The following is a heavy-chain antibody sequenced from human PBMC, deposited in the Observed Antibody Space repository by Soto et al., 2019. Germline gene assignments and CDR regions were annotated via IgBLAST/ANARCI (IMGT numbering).Heavy chain of an antibody. CDR1: GGSISSSTYY. CDR3: ARDSSGSSSSWSSV. CDR2: IYYSGRT. Sequence: QLQLQESGPGLVKPSETLSLTCTVSGGSISSSTYYWGWIRQPPGKGLEWIASIYYSGRTHYNPSLESRVTISVDTSKNQFSLRLSSVTAADTAVYYCARDSSGSSSSWSSVRGQGTMVTVSS. D-gene: IGHD6-13*01. V-gene: IGHV4-39*02. J-gene: IGHJ3*01.